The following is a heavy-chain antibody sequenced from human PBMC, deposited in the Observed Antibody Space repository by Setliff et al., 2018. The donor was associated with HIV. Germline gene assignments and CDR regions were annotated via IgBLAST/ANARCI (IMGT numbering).Heavy chain of an antibody. CDR2: IYYSGST. CDR1: GGSISSGGYY. Sequence: PSETLSLTCTVSGGSISSGGYYWSWIRQHPGKGLEWIGYIYYSGSTYYNPSLKSRVTISVDTYKNQFSLELSSVTAADTAVYYCARLRYGSGIPLDVWGTGTTVTVSS. J-gene: IGHJ6*04. D-gene: IGHD3-10*01. CDR3: ARLRYGSGIPLDV. V-gene: IGHV4-30-4*02.